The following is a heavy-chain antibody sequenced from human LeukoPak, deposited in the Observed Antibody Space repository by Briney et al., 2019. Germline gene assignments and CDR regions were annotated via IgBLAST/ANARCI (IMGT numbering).Heavy chain of an antibody. D-gene: IGHD3-22*01. CDR3: ARDRPNVDSTGYYSRHDAFDI. J-gene: IGHJ3*02. V-gene: IGHV1-2*02. CDR1: GYTFTGYY. CDR2: ISPNSGGT. Sequence: GASVKVSCKASGYTFTGYYMHWVRQAPGQGLEWMGWISPNSGGTNYAQKLQGRVTMTTDTSTSTAYMELRSLRSDDTAMYYCARDRPNVDSTGYYSRHDAFDIWGQGTIVTVSS.